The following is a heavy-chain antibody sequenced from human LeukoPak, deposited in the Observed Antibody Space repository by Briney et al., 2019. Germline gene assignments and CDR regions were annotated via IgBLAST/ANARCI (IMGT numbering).Heavy chain of an antibody. D-gene: IGHD6-13*01. J-gene: IGHJ4*02. V-gene: IGHV1-2*02. Sequence: ASVKVSCKASGGTFSSYAINWVRQAPGQGLEWMGWIIPNSGATNYAQNFQGRVTMTRGTSISTAYMELNRLTSDDTAVYYCARVPAAGTGPDYWGQGTLVTVSS. CDR2: IIPNSGAT. CDR3: ARVPAAGTGPDY. CDR1: GGTFSSYA.